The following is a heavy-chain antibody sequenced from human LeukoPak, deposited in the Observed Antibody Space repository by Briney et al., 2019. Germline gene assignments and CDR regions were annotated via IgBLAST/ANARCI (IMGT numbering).Heavy chain of an antibody. J-gene: IGHJ4*02. V-gene: IGHV3-23*01. CDR2: ISGSGSST. CDR3: AKIYYDFWSGNRYFDY. Sequence: GGSLRLSCAASGFTFSSYAMSWVRQAPGKGLEWVSAISGSGSSTYYADSVKGRFTISRDNSKNTLYLQMNSLRAEDTAVYYCAKIYYDFWSGNRYFDYWGQGTLVTVSS. D-gene: IGHD3-3*01. CDR1: GFTFSSYA.